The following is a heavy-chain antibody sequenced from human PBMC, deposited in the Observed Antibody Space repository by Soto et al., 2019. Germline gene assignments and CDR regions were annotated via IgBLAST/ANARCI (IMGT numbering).Heavy chain of an antibody. CDR1: GYSFTSYG. J-gene: IGHJ6*02. D-gene: IGHD1-7*01. Sequence: ASVKVSCKASGYSFTSYGVHWVRQAPGQRLEWMGRINAGYGDTEHPQKFQGRVTITRDTSANTAYMELSRLRSEDTAVYYCARDRYNWNYEGYYYGMDVWGQGTTVTVSS. CDR2: INAGYGDT. V-gene: IGHV1-3*01. CDR3: ARDRYNWNYEGYYYGMDV.